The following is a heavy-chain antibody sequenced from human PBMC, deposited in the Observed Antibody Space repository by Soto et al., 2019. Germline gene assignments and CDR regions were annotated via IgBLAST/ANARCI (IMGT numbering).Heavy chain of an antibody. CDR3: ARECSSGYGDDAFDI. Sequence: GASVKVSCKASGYTFTSYGISWVRQAPGQGLEWMGWISAYNGNTNYAQKLQGRVTMTTDTSTSTAYMELRSLRSDDTAVYYCARECSSGYGDDAFDIWGQGTMVTVSS. D-gene: IGHD3-22*01. CDR2: ISAYNGNT. V-gene: IGHV1-18*01. J-gene: IGHJ3*02. CDR1: GYTFTSYG.